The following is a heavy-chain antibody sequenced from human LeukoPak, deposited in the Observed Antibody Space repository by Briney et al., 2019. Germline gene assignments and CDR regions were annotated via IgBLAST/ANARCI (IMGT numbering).Heavy chain of an antibody. CDR3: ARHTRKGAAEVMDF. CDR1: GGSISSYY. V-gene: IGHV4-59*08. CDR2: IHYSGNT. D-gene: IGHD6-25*01. Sequence: PSETLSLTCTVSGGSISSYYWSWIRQPAGKGLEWIAYIHYSGNTNYNPSLKNRVTVSVDTSKTQFSLRLSSVTAADTAVYYCARHTRKGAAEVMDFWGQGTLVTVSS. J-gene: IGHJ4*02.